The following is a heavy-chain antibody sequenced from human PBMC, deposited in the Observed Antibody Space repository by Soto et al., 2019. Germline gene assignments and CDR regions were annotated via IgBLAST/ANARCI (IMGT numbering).Heavy chain of an antibody. V-gene: IGHV3-33*01. CDR1: GFTFSSYG. Sequence: QVQLVESGGGVVQPGRSLRLSCAASGFTFSSYGMHWVRQAPGKGLEWVAVIWYDGSNKYYADSVKGRFTISRDNSKNTLYLQMNSLRAEDTAVYYCARDLRPSIAARLPDYWGQGTLVTVSS. J-gene: IGHJ4*02. CDR3: ARDLRPSIAARLPDY. CDR2: IWYDGSNK. D-gene: IGHD6-6*01.